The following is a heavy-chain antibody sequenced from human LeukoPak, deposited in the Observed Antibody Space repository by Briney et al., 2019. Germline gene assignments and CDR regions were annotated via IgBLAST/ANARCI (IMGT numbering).Heavy chain of an antibody. V-gene: IGHV1-69*01. J-gene: IGHJ4*02. CDR1: GGTFSSYA. Sequence: GSSVKVSCKASGGTFSSYAISWVRQAPGQGLEWMGGIIPIFGTANHAQKFQGRVTITADESTSTAYMELSSLRSEDTAVYYCARDQPMVRGVHPLDYWGQGTLVTVSS. CDR3: ARDQPMVRGVHPLDY. D-gene: IGHD3-10*01. CDR2: IIPIFGTA.